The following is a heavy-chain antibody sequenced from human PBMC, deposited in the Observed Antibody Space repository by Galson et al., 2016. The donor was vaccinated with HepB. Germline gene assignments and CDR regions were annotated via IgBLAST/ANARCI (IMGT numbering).Heavy chain of an antibody. CDR1: GFSLRSNDVG. D-gene: IGHD5-24*01. Sequence: PALVKPTQTLTLACTLSGFSLRSNDVGVAWTRQAPGKALEWLTIIYWDGEKKYIPSLRGRLTIIEDTSKNQVVLTLTNVDSLDTGTYYCARRPGRGDGSAFDLWGRGTLVTVSS. V-gene: IGHV2-5*02. CDR3: ARRPGRGDGSAFDL. J-gene: IGHJ2*01. CDR2: IYWDGEK.